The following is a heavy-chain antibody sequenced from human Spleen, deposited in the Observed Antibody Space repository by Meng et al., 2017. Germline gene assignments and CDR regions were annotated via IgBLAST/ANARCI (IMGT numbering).Heavy chain of an antibody. CDR3: VTRGNPYLNC. CDR2: INTYTGKT. CDR1: GYTLSRDG. Sequence: QGQLVQFGAEGRKPGASVKVSCDASGYTLSRDGFSWVRQAPGQGLEWLGWINTYTGKTDYAQKFQGRVTLTTDTFTSTAYMELRSLRSDDTAVYYCVTRGNPYLNCWGQGTLVTVSS. V-gene: IGHV1-18*01. J-gene: IGHJ4*02.